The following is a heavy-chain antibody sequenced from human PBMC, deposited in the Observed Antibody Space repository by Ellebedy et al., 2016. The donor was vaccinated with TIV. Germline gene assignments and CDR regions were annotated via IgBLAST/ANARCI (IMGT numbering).Heavy chain of an antibody. Sequence: PGGSLRLSCAASGFTFSTYWMSWVLQAPGDGLEPGAGIRQDGSDPYYVDSVKGRFTISRDNAKNSLYLQMNSLRVEDTAVYYCATQWELYDWGKGTPVTVSS. J-gene: IGHJ4*02. V-gene: IGHV3-7*01. D-gene: IGHD1-26*01. CDR1: GFTFSTYW. CDR3: ATQWELYD. CDR2: IRQDGSDP.